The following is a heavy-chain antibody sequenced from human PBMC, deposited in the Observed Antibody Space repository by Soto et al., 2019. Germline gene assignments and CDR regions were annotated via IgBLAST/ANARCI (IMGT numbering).Heavy chain of an antibody. J-gene: IGHJ6*02. CDR1: GGTFSSSA. D-gene: IGHD4-4*01. CDR3: ARDNDRLQLGGNYYYILDV. V-gene: IGHV1-69*12. Sequence: QVQLVQSGAEMKEPGSSVKVSCKTSGGTFSSSAISWLQQAPGQGLEWMGGIIPLFRTPDYAQKFQGRVTIAADEYTSTAYMELSSLRSEDTAVYYCARDNDRLQLGGNYYYILDVWGQGTTITVSS. CDR2: IIPLFRTP.